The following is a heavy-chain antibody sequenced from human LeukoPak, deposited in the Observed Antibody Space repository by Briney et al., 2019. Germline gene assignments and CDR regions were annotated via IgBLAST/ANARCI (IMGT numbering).Heavy chain of an antibody. J-gene: IGHJ4*02. CDR2: ISAYNGNT. D-gene: IGHD2-2*01. CDR1: GYTFTSYG. Sequence: ASVKVSCKASGYTFTSYGISWVRQAPGQGLEWMGWISAYNGNTNYAQKLQGRVTITADKSASTAYMELSSLRSEDTAVYYCARGVSAAPNDYWGQGTLVTVSS. CDR3: ARGVSAAPNDY. V-gene: IGHV1-18*01.